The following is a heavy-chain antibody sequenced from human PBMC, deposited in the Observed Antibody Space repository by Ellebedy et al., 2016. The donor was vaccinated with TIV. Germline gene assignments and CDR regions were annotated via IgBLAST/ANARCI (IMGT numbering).Heavy chain of an antibody. Sequence: PGGSLRLSCAASGFTFSRYDMHWVRQAPGTGLEWVSGISTSGDTYYPGSVKGRFTISRENAKHSLYLQMNGLRGGDTALYYCAREGVGAALDYWGQGTLVTVCS. CDR1: GFTFSRYD. D-gene: IGHD2-15*01. CDR2: ISTSGDT. V-gene: IGHV3-13*01. CDR3: AREGVGAALDY. J-gene: IGHJ4*02.